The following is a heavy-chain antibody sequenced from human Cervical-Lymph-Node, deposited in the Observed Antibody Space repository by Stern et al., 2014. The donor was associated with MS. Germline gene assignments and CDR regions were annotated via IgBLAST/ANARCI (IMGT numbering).Heavy chain of an antibody. J-gene: IGHJ3*02. V-gene: IGHV3-21*01. CDR1: GFTFSSYS. CDR3: ARDRGYYDSSGYDYDVFDI. Sequence: EVQLVESGGGLVKPGGSLRLSCAASGFTFSSYSMNWVRQAPGQGLEWVSSISSSSSYIYYAASVKGRFTISRDNAKNSLYLQMNSLRAEDTAVYYCARDRGYYDSSGYDYDVFDIWGQGTMVTVSS. D-gene: IGHD3-22*01. CDR2: ISSSSSYI.